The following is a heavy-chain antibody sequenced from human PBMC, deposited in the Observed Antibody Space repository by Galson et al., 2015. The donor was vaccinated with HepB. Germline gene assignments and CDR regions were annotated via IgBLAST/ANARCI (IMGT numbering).Heavy chain of an antibody. J-gene: IGHJ4*02. CDR2: INHSGST. V-gene: IGHV4-34*01. CDR1: GGSFSGYS. CDR3: ARIDSSGWYGDWYYFDY. Sequence: ETLSLTCAVYGGSFSGYSWSWIRQPPGKGLEWIGEINHSGSTNYNPSLKSRVTISVDTSKNQFSLKLSSVTAADTAVYYCARIDSSGWYGDWYYFDYWGQGTLVTVSS. D-gene: IGHD6-19*01.